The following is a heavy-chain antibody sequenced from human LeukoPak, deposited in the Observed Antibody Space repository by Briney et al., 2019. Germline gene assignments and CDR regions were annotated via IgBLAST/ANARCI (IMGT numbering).Heavy chain of an antibody. J-gene: IGHJ3*02. CDR2: ISYDGSNK. CDR1: GFTFSSYA. V-gene: IGHV3-30-3*01. Sequence: PGGSLRLSCAASGFTFSSYAMHWVRQAPGKGLEWVAVISYDGSNKYYADSVKGRFTISRDNSKNTLYLQMNSLRAEDTAVYYCARARSYYYDSSGQVDAFDIWGQGTMGTVSS. CDR3: ARARSYYYDSSGQVDAFDI. D-gene: IGHD3-22*01.